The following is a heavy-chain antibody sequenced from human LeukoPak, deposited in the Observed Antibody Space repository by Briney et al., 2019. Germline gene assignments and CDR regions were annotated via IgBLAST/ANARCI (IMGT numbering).Heavy chain of an antibody. J-gene: IGHJ5*02. CDR2: IYYSGST. D-gene: IGHD6-6*01. V-gene: IGHV4-39*07. Sequence: SETLSLTCTVSGGSISSSSYYWGWIRQPPGKGLDWIGSIYYSGSTYYNPSLKSRVTIPVDTSKNQFSLKLSSVTAADTAVYYCARLGLISSSAPYNWFDPWGQGTLVTVSS. CDR1: GGSISSSSYY. CDR3: ARLGLISSSAPYNWFDP.